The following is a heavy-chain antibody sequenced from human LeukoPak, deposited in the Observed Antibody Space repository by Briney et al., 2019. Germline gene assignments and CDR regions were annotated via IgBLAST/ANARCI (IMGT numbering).Heavy chain of an antibody. CDR2: FDPEDGET. CDR3: ATPAMPHNWFDP. V-gene: IGHV1-24*01. J-gene: IGHJ5*02. D-gene: IGHD2-2*01. CDR1: GYTFTGYY. Sequence: ASVKVSCKASGYTFTGYYMHWVRQAPGKGLEWMGGFDPEDGETIYAQKFQGRVTMTEDTSTDTAYMELSSLRSEDTAVYYCATPAMPHNWFDPWGQGTLVTVSS.